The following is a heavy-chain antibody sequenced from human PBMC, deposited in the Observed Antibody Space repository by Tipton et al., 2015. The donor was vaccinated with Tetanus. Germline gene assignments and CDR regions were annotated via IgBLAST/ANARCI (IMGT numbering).Heavy chain of an antibody. CDR1: GYRFANYW. CDR3: ARRKGGYIGYYFDF. V-gene: IGHV5-51*01. CDR2: IYPHDSSV. D-gene: IGHD5-24*01. Sequence: QSGPEVKKPEESLRISCQTSGYRFANYWIGWVRQMPGHGLEWLGIIYPHDSSVRYNPSFQGRVNMSADTSINTAYLHWSSLKASDSAIYYCARRKGGYIGYYFDFWAQGTLVTVS. J-gene: IGHJ4*02.